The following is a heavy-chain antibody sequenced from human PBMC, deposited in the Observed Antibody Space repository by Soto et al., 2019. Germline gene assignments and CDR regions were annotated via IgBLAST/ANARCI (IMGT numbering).Heavy chain of an antibody. CDR3: ASDPGATGTHAFDI. D-gene: IGHD1-1*01. J-gene: IGHJ3*02. Sequence: GGSLRLSCAASGFTFSSYSMNWVRQAPGKGLEWVSSISSSSSYMYYADSVKGRFTISRDNAKNSLYLQMNSLRAEDTAVYYCASDPGATGTHAFDIRGQGTMVTVSS. CDR2: ISSSSSYM. V-gene: IGHV3-21*01. CDR1: GFTFSSYS.